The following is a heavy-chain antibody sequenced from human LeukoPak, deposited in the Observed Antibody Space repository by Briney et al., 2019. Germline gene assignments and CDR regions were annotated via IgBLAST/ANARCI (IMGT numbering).Heavy chain of an antibody. Sequence: GGSLRLSCAASGFTFSSYSMNWVRQAPGKGLEWVSSISSSSSHIYYADSVKGRFTISRDNAKNSLYLQMNSMRAEDTAVYYCARARSGSHAFDIWGQGTMVTVSS. D-gene: IGHD3-10*01. CDR2: ISSSSSHI. CDR1: GFTFSSYS. CDR3: ARARSGSHAFDI. J-gene: IGHJ3*02. V-gene: IGHV3-21*01.